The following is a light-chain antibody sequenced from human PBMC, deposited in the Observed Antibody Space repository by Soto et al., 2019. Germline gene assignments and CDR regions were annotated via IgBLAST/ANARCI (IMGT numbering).Light chain of an antibody. CDR2: AAS. J-gene: IGKJ4*01. Sequence: DIQMTQSPSSVSASVGDRVTITCRASQGISSWLAWYQQKPGKAPKVLICAASSLQTGVPSRFRGSGAGTDFTLTINNVQPEDFATYFCQQANSFPPTFGGGTKVEIK. CDR1: QGISSW. V-gene: IGKV1-12*01. CDR3: QQANSFPPT.